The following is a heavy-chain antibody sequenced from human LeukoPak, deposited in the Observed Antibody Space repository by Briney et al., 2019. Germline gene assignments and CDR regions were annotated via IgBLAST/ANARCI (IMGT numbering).Heavy chain of an antibody. J-gene: IGHJ6*04. CDR2: IRFDAKIT. CDR3: AELGITMIGGV. Sequence: GGSLRLSCAASGFTFSSYGMHWVRQAPGKGLQWVAFIRFDAKITYYTDSVKGRFTISRDDSKNTLYLQMSSLRGEDTAVYYCAELGITMIGGVWGKGTTVTISS. V-gene: IGHV3-30*02. D-gene: IGHD3-10*02. CDR1: GFTFSSYG.